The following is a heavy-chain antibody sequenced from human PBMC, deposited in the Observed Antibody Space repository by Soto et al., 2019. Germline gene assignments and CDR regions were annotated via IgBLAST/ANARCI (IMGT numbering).Heavy chain of an antibody. Sequence: EVQLLESGGGLVQPGGSLRLSCAASGFTFSSYAMRWVRQAPVKGLEWVSAISGSGGSTYYADSVKGRFTISRDNSKTTLYLQTNSLRAEDTAVYYCARRGSGSYYDYWGQGTLVTVSS. CDR3: ARRGSGSYYDY. CDR1: GFTFSSYA. D-gene: IGHD1-26*01. CDR2: ISGSGGST. V-gene: IGHV3-23*01. J-gene: IGHJ4*02.